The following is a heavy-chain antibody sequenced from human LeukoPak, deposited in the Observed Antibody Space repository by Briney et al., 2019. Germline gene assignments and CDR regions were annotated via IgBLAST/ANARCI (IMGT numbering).Heavy chain of an antibody. Sequence: GESLKISCKGSGYSFTHYWIAWVRQMPGKGLEWMGVIYPGDSDTRYSPSFQGQVTISADESIGTAYLQWSSLKPAATAMYYCARRIAIFGDGNWFDFWGQGTLVTVSS. CDR2: IYPGDSDT. CDR3: ARRIAIFGDGNWFDF. V-gene: IGHV5-51*01. CDR1: GYSFTHYW. D-gene: IGHD3-3*01. J-gene: IGHJ5*01.